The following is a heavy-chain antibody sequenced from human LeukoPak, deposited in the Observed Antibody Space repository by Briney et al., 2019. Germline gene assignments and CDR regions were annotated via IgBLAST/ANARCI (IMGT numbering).Heavy chain of an antibody. Sequence: PSETLSLTCAVSGGSISSSNWWSWVRQPPGKGLEWIGEIYHSGSTNYNPSLKSRVTISVDTSKNQFSLKLSSVTAADTAVYYCASLSSGQGAWFDPWGQGTLVTVSS. D-gene: IGHD6-19*01. J-gene: IGHJ5*02. CDR2: IYHSGST. CDR1: GGSISSSNW. V-gene: IGHV4-4*02. CDR3: ASLSSGQGAWFDP.